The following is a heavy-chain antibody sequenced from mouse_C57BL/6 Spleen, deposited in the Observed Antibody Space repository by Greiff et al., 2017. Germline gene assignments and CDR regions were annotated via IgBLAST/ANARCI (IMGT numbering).Heavy chain of an antibody. CDR2: IDPSDSYT. CDR1: GYTFTSYW. Sequence: VQLQQPGAELVMPGASVKLSCKASGYTFTSYWMHWVKQRPGQGLEWIGEIDPSDSYTNYNQKFKGKSTLTVDKSSSTAYMQLSSLTSEDSAVYYCAITTVVKSYFDYWGQGTTLTVSS. V-gene: IGHV1-69*01. CDR3: AITTVVKSYFDY. J-gene: IGHJ2*01. D-gene: IGHD1-1*01.